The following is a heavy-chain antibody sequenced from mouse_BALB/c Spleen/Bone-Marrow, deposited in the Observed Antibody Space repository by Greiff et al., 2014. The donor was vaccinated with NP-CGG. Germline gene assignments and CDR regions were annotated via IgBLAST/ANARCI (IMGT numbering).Heavy chain of an antibody. V-gene: IGHV7-3*02. CDR1: GFTFTDYY. J-gene: IGHJ4*01. CDR3: ARFPMDY. CDR2: IRNKAYGYTT. Sequence: EAKLVESGGGLVQPGGSLRLSCTTSGFTFTDYYMSWVRQPPGKALEWLAFIRNKAYGYTTEYSASVRGRFTISRDNSQSILYLQMNTLGAEDSATYYCARFPMDYWGQGTSVTVSS.